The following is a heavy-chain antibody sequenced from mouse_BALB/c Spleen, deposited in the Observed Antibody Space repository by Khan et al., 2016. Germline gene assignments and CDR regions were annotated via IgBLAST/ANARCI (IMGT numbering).Heavy chain of an antibody. J-gene: IGHJ4*01. CDR2: ISYCGGT. Sequence: EVQLQESGPSLVKPSQSLSLTCSVTGDSITSGYWNWIRKFPGNKLEYMGYISYCGGTYNNPSLQSRISITRVTSKNQYYLQLNSVTTEDTGTSYSARYDGSRDVRGMDYWGQGLPVTVSA. CDR1: GDSITSGY. V-gene: IGHV3-8*02. CDR3: ARYDGSRDVRGMDY. D-gene: IGHD1-1*01.